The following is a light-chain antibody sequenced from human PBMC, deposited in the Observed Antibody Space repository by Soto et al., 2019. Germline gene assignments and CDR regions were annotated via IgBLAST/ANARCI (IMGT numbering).Light chain of an antibody. CDR2: EAS. Sequence: DIQMTQSPSTLSSSIGDRVASTCRGGQNINSCLTWYQQKPGSAPKLLIYEASTLPPGVPSRFSGSESGTEFTLTINGLQSDDVGTYYCQQCISYPRTFGQGTKVDIK. J-gene: IGKJ1*01. CDR1: QNINSC. V-gene: IGKV1-5*03. CDR3: QQCISYPRT.